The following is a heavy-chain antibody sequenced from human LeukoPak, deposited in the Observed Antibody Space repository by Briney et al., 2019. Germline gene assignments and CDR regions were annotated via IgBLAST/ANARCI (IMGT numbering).Heavy chain of an antibody. CDR1: GYTFTSYG. V-gene: IGHV1-18*01. Sequence: ASVKVSCKASGYTFTSYGISWVRQAPGQGLEWMGWISAYNGNTNYAQKFQGRVTITADKSTSTAYMELSSLRSEDTAVYYCARLDKGDYWGQGTLVTVSS. CDR3: ARLDKGDY. CDR2: ISAYNGNT. J-gene: IGHJ4*02.